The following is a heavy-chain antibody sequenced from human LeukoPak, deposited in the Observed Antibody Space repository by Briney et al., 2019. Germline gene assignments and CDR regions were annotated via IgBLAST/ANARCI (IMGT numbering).Heavy chain of an antibody. CDR1: GFTIDNYG. Sequence: PGGSLRLSCSASGFTIDNYGMSRVRQAPGKGLEWASAISGSGGSTYYADSVKGRFTISRDNSKNTLYLQMNSLRAEDTAVYYCAKDILHYGDYAGFDYWGQGTLVTVSS. J-gene: IGHJ4*02. D-gene: IGHD4-17*01. CDR2: ISGSGGST. V-gene: IGHV3-23*01. CDR3: AKDILHYGDYAGFDY.